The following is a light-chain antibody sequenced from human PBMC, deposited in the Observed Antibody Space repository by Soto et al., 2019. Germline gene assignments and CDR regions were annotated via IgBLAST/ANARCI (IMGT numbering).Light chain of an antibody. CDR2: DVT. V-gene: IGLV2-14*01. CDR3: SSYTTSSVYV. CDR1: SSDVGGYIY. Sequence: QSAMTQPGSVSGSPGQSITISCTRTSSDVGGYIYVSWYQQHPGKAPKLMIYDVTSRPSGVSYRFYGSKSGNTASLTISGLQAEDEADYYCSSYTTSSVYVFGDGTKVTVL. J-gene: IGLJ1*01.